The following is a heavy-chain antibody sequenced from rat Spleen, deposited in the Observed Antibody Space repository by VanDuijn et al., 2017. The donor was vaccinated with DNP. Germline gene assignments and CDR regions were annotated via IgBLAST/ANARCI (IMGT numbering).Heavy chain of an antibody. J-gene: IGHJ1*01. V-gene: IGHV5-20*01. CDR1: GFTFSNYD. CDR3: TGIRYWYFDF. CDR2: ITYYGSST. Sequence: EVQLVEYGGGLVQPGRSLKLSCAASGFTFSNYDMAWVRQAPAKGLEWVASITYYGSSTYYRDSVKGRFTISRDNAKSTLYLQMDSLRSEDTATYYCTGIRYWYFDFWGPGTMVTVSS. D-gene: IGHD1-7*01.